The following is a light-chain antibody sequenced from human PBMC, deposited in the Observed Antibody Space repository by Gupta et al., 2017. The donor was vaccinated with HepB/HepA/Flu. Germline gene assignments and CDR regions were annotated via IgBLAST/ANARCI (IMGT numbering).Light chain of an antibody. J-gene: IGKJ1*01. CDR1: QNTGYW. V-gene: IGKV1-5*03. CDR2: KTS. Sequence: DIQMTQSPSTLSASVGDRVTITCRASQNTGYWLAWFQQKPGKAPNLLISKTSTLESGVPSRFSGSGSGTEFTLTISSLQPDDFATYYCLQDNNYPWTFGQGTKLEIK. CDR3: LQDNNYPWT.